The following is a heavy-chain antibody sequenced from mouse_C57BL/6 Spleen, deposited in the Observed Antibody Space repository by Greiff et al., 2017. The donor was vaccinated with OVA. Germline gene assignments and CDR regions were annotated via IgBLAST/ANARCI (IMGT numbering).Heavy chain of an antibody. J-gene: IGHJ2*01. CDR1: GYAFSSSW. Sequence: VKLMESGPELVKPGASVKISCKASGYAFSSSWMNWVKQRPGKGLEWIGRIYPGDGDTNYNGKFKGKATLTADKSSSTAYMQLSSLTSEDSAVYFCARWAVVAPFDYWGQGTTLTVSS. V-gene: IGHV1-82*01. CDR2: IYPGDGDT. D-gene: IGHD1-1*01. CDR3: ARWAVVAPFDY.